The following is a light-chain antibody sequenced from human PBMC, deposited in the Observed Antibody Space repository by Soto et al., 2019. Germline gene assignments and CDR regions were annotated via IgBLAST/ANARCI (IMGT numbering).Light chain of an antibody. J-gene: IGKJ1*01. CDR2: DAS. CDR1: QSISSW. CDR3: QQYNSYSPT. V-gene: IGKV1-5*01. Sequence: DIKMTQSPSTLSASIGDRVTITCRASQSISSWLAWFQQKPGKAPKLLIYDASSLESGVPSRFSGSGSGTEFTLTISSLQPDDFATYYCQQYNSYSPTFAQGTKVDIK.